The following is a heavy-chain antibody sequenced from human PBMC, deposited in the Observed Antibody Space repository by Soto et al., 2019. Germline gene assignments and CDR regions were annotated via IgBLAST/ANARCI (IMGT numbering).Heavy chain of an antibody. V-gene: IGHV3-21*01. D-gene: IGHD2-2*01. CDR3: VRESYPAKAFDI. CDR2: IRSRSIDM. J-gene: IGHJ3*02. CDR1: GFTFSNYN. Sequence: EVQLVESGGGLVKPGESLRLSCAASGFTFSNYNINWVRQAPGKGLEWVSSIRSRSIDMYYADSVKGRFTISRDDAKNSLSLQMNGLRAEYTAVYFCVRESYPAKAFDIWGQGTMVTVSS.